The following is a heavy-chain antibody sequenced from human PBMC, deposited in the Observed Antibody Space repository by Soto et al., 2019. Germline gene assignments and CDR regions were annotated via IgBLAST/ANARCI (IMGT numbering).Heavy chain of an antibody. CDR2: IIPIFGTA. J-gene: IGHJ4*02. CDR3: ARHYYDSSGYYSFFDY. CDR1: GGAFSSYA. V-gene: IGHV1-69*13. D-gene: IGHD3-22*01. Sequence: SVKVSCKASGGAFSSYAISWVRQAPGQGLEWMGGIIPIFGTANYAQKFQGRVTITADESTSTAYMELSSLRSEDTAVYYCARHYYDSSGYYSFFDYWGQGTLVTVSS.